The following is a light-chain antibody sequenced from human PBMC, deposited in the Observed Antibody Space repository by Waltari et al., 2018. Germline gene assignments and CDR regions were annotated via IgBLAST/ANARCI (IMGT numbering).Light chain of an antibody. J-gene: IGLJ2*01. Sequence: QSVLTQPPSASGTPGQRVTIPCSGSTPNIGTNTLNWYQQLPGPAPKLLIYSTNQWPSGVPDRFSGSKSGTSASLAISELQSEDEADYYCASWDDSLNALLFGGGTKLTVL. CDR3: ASWDDSLNALL. CDR2: STN. V-gene: IGLV1-44*01. CDR1: TPNIGTNT.